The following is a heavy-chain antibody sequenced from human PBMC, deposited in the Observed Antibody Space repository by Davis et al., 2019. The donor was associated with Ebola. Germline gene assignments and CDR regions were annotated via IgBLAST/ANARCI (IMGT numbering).Heavy chain of an antibody. CDR2: ISSSSSYI. J-gene: IGHJ6*02. CDR1: GFTFSSYS. CDR3: ARHMVITMVRGVIIHPPYYYYGMDV. V-gene: IGHV3-21*01. Sequence: GESLKISCAASGFTFSSYSMNWVRQAPGKGLEWVSSISSSSSYIYYADSVKGRFTISRDNAKNSLYLQMNSLRAEDPAVYYCARHMVITMVRGVIIHPPYYYYGMDVWGQGTTVTVSS. D-gene: IGHD3-10*01.